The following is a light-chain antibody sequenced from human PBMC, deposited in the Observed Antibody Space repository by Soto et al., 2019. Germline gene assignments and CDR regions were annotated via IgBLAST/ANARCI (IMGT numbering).Light chain of an antibody. CDR1: QSVSGN. V-gene: IGKV3-15*01. CDR2: GAS. Sequence: EIVMTQSPATLSVSPGERATLSCRASQSVSGNLAWYQQKPGQAPRLLIYGASTRATGIPARFSGSGSGTEFTLTISTLQSEDYAVYYCQQYNNWPPLTFGGGTKVEIK. CDR3: QQYNNWPPLT. J-gene: IGKJ4*01.